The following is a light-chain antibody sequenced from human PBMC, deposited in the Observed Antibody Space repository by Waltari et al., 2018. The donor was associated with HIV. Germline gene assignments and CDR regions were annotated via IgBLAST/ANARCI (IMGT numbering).Light chain of an antibody. CDR2: EVT. J-gene: IGLJ3*02. CDR1: SSDIGSYNR. Sequence: QSTLTQPPSVSGSLGQSVTIACSGTSSDIGSYNRLSWYQEPPGTAPKPTIYEVTNRPSGVAVRFSESKSGNTASLTISGLQAEDEADYYCSSYTTSSTWVFGGGTQLTVL. CDR3: SSYTTSSTWV. V-gene: IGLV2-18*02.